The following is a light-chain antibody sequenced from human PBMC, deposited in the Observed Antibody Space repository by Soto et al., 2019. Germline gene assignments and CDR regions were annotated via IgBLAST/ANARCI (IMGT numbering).Light chain of an antibody. CDR1: QSVSSD. J-gene: IGKJ1*01. CDR2: GAS. V-gene: IGKV3-15*01. Sequence: ELVMTQSPATLSVYPGARATLSCRASQSVSSDLAWYQQKPGQAPRLLIYGASTRATGIPARISGSWSGTELTLTISSLQSEDFAVYYCQQYNYWPPTFGQGTKVDIK. CDR3: QQYNYWPPT.